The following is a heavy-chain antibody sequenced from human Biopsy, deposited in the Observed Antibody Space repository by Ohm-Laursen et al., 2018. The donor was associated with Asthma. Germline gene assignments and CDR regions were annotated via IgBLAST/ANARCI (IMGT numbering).Heavy chain of an antibody. J-gene: IGHJ5*02. CDR1: YGSITSGGYY. D-gene: IGHD2-15*01. CDR2: IYYSGST. V-gene: IGHV4-31*11. Sequence: TPSLTCAVSYGSITSGGYYWTWIRQHPGKGLEWIGFIYYSGSTYYNPSLKSRVSISIDTSKNQFSLRLTSVTPANTAVYYCARLADCSGGACYSYGWFDPWGQGTRVTVSS. CDR3: ARLADCSGGACYSYGWFDP.